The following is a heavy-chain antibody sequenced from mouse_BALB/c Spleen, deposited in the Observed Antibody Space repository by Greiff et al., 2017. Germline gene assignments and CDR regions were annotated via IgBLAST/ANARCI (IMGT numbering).Heavy chain of an antibody. CDR2: IDPSDSYT. V-gene: IGHV1-69*02. Sequence: QVQLQQPGAELVKPGASVKLSCKASGYTFTSYWMHWVKQRPGQGLEWIGEIDPSDSYTNYNQKFKGKATLTVDKSSSTAYVQLSSLTSEDSAVYYCTRRLRDIDYWCRETSVTVPS. CDR3: TRRLRDIDY. CDR1: GYTFTSYW. J-gene: IGHJ4*01.